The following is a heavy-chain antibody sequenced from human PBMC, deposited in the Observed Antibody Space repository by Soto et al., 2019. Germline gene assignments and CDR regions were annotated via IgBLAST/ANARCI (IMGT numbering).Heavy chain of an antibody. D-gene: IGHD6-6*01. CDR1: GFTFSDYG. J-gene: IGHJ4*02. CDR2: VSYDGSYK. Sequence: QVQLVESGGGVAQPGRSLRLSCAGSGFTFSDYGMHWVRQAPGKGQEWVAVVSYDGSYKYYADSVKGRFTVSRDLSGNTLFLQMNSLRLEDTAVYFCAKEMYPRTVLDSSSPWGDYWGQGTLVAVSS. CDR3: AKEMYPRTVLDSSSPWGDY. V-gene: IGHV3-30*18.